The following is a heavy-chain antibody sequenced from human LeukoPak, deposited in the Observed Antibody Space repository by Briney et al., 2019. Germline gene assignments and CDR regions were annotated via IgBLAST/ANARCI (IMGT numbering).Heavy chain of an antibody. Sequence: QPSETLSLTCTVSGGSISSSSYYWGWIRQPPGKGLEWVSRISDDGSHTGYADSVKGRFTISRDNAKNTLYLQLNSLRAEDTAVYYCARVFATGPCFDYWGQGTLVTVSS. D-gene: IGHD3-9*01. CDR1: GGSISSSSYY. CDR3: ARVFATGPCFDY. J-gene: IGHJ4*02. CDR2: ISDDGSHT. V-gene: IGHV3-74*01.